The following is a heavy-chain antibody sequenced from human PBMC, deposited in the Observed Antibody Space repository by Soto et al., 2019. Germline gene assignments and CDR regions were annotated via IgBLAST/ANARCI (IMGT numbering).Heavy chain of an antibody. CDR2: SSSYDGNT. CDR1: GYTFTSYG. J-gene: IGHJ4*02. V-gene: IGHV1-18*01. D-gene: IGHD2-8*01. Sequence: QVQLVQSGAEVKKPGASVKFSCKASGYTFTSYGISWVRQAPGQGLEWMGWSSSYDGNTKYAQKPQGRGTMTTDTSTSTAYMELRSLISDDTAVYYCARDTHCSNCECYIGYWGQGTLVTVSS. CDR3: ARDTHCSNCECYIGY.